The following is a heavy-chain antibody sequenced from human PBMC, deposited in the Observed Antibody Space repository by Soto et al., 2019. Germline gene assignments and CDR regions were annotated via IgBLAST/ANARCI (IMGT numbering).Heavy chain of an antibody. CDR1: GGTFSSYT. D-gene: IGHD2-15*01. CDR3: ARDRDPEGYCSGGSCYSSWFDP. Sequence: SVKVSCKASGGTFSSYTISWVRQAPGQGLEWMGRIIPILGIANYAQKFQGRVTITADKSTSTAYMELSSLRSEDTAVYYCARDRDPEGYCSGGSCYSSWFDPWGQGTLVTVSS. V-gene: IGHV1-69*04. J-gene: IGHJ5*02. CDR2: IIPILGIA.